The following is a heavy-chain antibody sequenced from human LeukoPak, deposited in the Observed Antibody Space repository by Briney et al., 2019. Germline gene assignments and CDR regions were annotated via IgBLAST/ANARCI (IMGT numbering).Heavy chain of an antibody. CDR2: ISAYNGNT. Sequence: ASVKVSCKASGYTFTSYGISWVRQAPGQGLEWMGWISAYNGNTNYAQKLQGRVTITTDESTSTAYMELSSLRSEDTAVYYCAIGNYDSSGYPRYPWGQGTLVTVSS. V-gene: IGHV1-18*01. CDR1: GYTFTSYG. CDR3: AIGNYDSSGYPRYP. D-gene: IGHD3-22*01. J-gene: IGHJ5*02.